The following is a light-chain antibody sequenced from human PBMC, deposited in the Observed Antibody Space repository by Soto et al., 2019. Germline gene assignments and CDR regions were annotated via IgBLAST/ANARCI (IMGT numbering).Light chain of an antibody. V-gene: IGLV3-1*01. J-gene: IGLJ2*01. CDR1: KLGDKY. CDR3: QAWDTSTVV. Sequence: SYELTQPPSVSVSPGQTASITCSGDKLGDKYASWYQQKPGQSPVLVMYQDSKRPSGIPERFSGSNSGNAATLTISGTQTMDEADYCCQAWDTSTVVFGGGTKVTVL. CDR2: QDS.